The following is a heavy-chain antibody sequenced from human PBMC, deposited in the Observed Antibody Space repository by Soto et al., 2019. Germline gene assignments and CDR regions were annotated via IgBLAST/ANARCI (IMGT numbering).Heavy chain of an antibody. D-gene: IGHD2-15*01. V-gene: IGHV1-18*01. CDR3: ATGLLGSGSGGSCYSDS. J-gene: IGHJ4*02. CDR1: AYTFTNYA. Sequence: QVQLVQSGAEVKKPGASVRVSCQTSAYTFTNYAVSWVRQAPGQGREGMGWISGDNGNTIYAQKFQGRVTMTTDTSTRNAYMELRSLRSDDTAVYYWATGLLGSGSGGSCYSDSWGQGTLVTVSS. CDR2: ISGDNGNT.